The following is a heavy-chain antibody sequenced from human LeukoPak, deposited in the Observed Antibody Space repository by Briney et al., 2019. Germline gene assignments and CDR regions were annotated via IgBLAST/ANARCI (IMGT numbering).Heavy chain of an antibody. CDR1: GGSISSRSYY. J-gene: IGHJ5*02. V-gene: IGHV4-31*03. Sequence: SETLSLTCIVSGGSISSRSYYWDWIRQHPGKGLEWIGYIYYSGSTYYNPSLKSRVTISVDTSKNQFSLKLSSVTAADTAVYYCARDRAVGWFDPWGQGTLVTVSS. CDR3: ARDRAVGWFDP. CDR2: IYYSGST.